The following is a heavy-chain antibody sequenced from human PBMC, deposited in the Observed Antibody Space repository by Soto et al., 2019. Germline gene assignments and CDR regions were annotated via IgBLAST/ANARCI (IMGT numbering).Heavy chain of an antibody. CDR1: GGSISGYY. V-gene: IGHV4-59*01. Sequence: PSETLSLTCTGSGGSISGYYWSWIRQSPGKGLEWIGYIYYSGSTNYNPSLKSRVTMSVHTSNNHFSLRLTSVTASDTAMYYCARDHEFDHWGQGALLTVSS. J-gene: IGHJ4*02. CDR3: ARDHEFDH. CDR2: IYYSGST.